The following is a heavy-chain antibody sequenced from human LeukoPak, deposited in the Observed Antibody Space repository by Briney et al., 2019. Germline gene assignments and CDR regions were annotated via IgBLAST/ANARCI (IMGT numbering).Heavy chain of an antibody. CDR2: ISYDGSNK. Sequence: GGSLRLSCAASGFTFSSYGIHWVRQAPGKGLEWVAVISYDGSNKYYADSVKGRFTISRDNSKNTLYLQMNSLRAEDTAVYYCAKERVGYGYYFDYWGQGTLVTVSS. V-gene: IGHV3-30*18. J-gene: IGHJ4*02. CDR3: AKERVGYGYYFDY. CDR1: GFTFSSYG. D-gene: IGHD5-18*01.